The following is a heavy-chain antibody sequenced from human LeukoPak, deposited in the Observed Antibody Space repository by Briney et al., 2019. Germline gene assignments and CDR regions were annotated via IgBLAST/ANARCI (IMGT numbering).Heavy chain of an antibody. CDR3: ARVAVAATYYFDR. Sequence: PGGSLRLSCAASGFTFSDYYMSWIRQAPGKGLEWVSYISSSGSTIYYADSVKGRFTISRDNAKNSLYLQVNSLRAEDTAVYYCARVAVAATYYFDRWGQGTLVTVSS. V-gene: IGHV3-11*01. CDR2: ISSSGSTI. CDR1: GFTFSDYY. J-gene: IGHJ4*02. D-gene: IGHD6-19*01.